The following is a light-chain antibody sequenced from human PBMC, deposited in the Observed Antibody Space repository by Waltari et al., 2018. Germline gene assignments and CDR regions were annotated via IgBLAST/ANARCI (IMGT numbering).Light chain of an antibody. V-gene: IGLV2-14*01. Sequence: QSALTQPASVSGSPGQSITISCTGTSSDVGGYNYVSWYQQHPGKAPKLIIYEVSKRPSGVSSRFSCSKSGNTASLTISGLQAEDEADYFCGSYTLINTIVVFGTGTKVTVL. J-gene: IGLJ1*01. CDR3: GSYTLINTIVV. CDR1: SSDVGGYNY. CDR2: EVS.